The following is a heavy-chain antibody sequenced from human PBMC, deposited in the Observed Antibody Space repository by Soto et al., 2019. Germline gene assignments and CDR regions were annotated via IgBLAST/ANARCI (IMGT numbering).Heavy chain of an antibody. Sequence: PSETLSLTCTVIGDSVSSNNYYWSWIRQRPGKGLEWIGYIHYSGDSYDNPSLTSRITMSMDVSKNQFSLNLRSVTAADTAIYYCARDVNDSSGSQGFDYWVQGTLVTVSS. CDR1: GDSVSSNNYY. CDR2: IHYSGDS. CDR3: ARDVNDSSGSQGFDY. V-gene: IGHV4-31*03. D-gene: IGHD3-22*01. J-gene: IGHJ4*02.